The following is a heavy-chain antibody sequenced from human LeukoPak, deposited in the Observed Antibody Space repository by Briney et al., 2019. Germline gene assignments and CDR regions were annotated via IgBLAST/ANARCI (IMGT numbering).Heavy chain of an antibody. Sequence: SETLSLTCTVSGGSIRSINYYWSWIRQEPGKGVEWIVYIYHSGRTYYNPALKSRVTISLDTSKNQFSLKLRSVTAADTAVYYCTRANYYDSTGYLPVVYPSDYWGQGTLVTVSS. V-gene: IGHV4-31*03. CDR1: GGSIRSINYY. CDR3: TRANYYDSTGYLPVVYPSDY. CDR2: IYHSGRT. D-gene: IGHD3-22*01. J-gene: IGHJ4*02.